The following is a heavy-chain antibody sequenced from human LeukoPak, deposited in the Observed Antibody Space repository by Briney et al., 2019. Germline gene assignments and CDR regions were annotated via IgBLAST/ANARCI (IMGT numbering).Heavy chain of an antibody. V-gene: IGHV1-2*02. CDR2: INPNSGGT. CDR1: GYTFTSYG. Sequence: ASVTVSCKASGYTFTSYGISWVRQAPGQGLEWMGWINPNSGGTNYAQKSQGRVTMTRDTSISTAYMELSRLRSDDTAVYYCARDRKYQLLSDAFDIWGQGTMVTVSS. CDR3: ARDRKYQLLSDAFDI. J-gene: IGHJ3*02. D-gene: IGHD2-2*01.